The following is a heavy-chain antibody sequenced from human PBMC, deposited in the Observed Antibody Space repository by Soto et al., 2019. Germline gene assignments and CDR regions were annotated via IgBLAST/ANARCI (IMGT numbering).Heavy chain of an antibody. V-gene: IGHV3-23*01. D-gene: IGHD6-13*01. CDR2: ITETGGDT. Sequence: PGGSLRLSCAASGFTFSNFVMRWVRQTPGKGLEWVSTITETGGDTYYTDSVKGRFTISRDNSKNTLYLQMNSLRAEDTAVYYCARTSSSWYVSFDYWGQGTLVTVSS. CDR1: GFTFSNFV. CDR3: ARTSSSWYVSFDY. J-gene: IGHJ4*02.